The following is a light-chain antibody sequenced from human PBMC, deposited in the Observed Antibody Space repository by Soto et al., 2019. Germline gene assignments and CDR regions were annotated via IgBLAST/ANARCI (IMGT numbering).Light chain of an antibody. CDR1: QSVSSSY. CDR2: GAS. Sequence: EIVLTQSPGTLSLSPGERATLSCRARQSVSSSYLAWYQQKPGQAPRLLIYGASSRATGIPDRFSGSGSGTDFTVTISRLEPEDFAVYYCQQYGSSPPYTFGQGTKLEIK. V-gene: IGKV3-20*01. J-gene: IGKJ2*01. CDR3: QQYGSSPPYT.